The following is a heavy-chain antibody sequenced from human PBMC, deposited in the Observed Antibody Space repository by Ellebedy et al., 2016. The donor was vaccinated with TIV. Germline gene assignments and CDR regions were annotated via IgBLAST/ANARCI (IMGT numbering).Heavy chain of an antibody. D-gene: IGHD6-13*01. CDR1: GGSISSYY. V-gene: IGHV4-59*01. CDR2: IYYSGST. Sequence: MPSETLSLTCTVSGGSISSYYWSRIRQPPGKGLEWIGYIYYSGSTDYNPSLKSRVTISIDTSKNQFSLKLSSVTAADTAVYYCARDLTIAGGFYGMDVWGQGTTVTVSS. CDR3: ARDLTIAGGFYGMDV. J-gene: IGHJ6*02.